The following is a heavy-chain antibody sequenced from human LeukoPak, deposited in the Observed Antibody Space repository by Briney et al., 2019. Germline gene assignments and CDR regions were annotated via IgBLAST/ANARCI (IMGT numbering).Heavy chain of an antibody. CDR1: GGTFSSYA. Sequence: APVKVSCKASGGTFSSYAISWVRQAPGQGLEWMGRIIPILGIANYAQKFQGRVTITADKSTSTAYMELSSLRSEDTAVYYCARAYYDSSADYWGEGTLVTVSS. CDR3: ARAYYDSSADY. CDR2: IIPILGIA. D-gene: IGHD3-22*01. J-gene: IGHJ4*02. V-gene: IGHV1-69*04.